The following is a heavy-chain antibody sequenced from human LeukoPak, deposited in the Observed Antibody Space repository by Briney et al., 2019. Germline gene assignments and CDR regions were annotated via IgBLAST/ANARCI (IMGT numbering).Heavy chain of an antibody. CDR2: INAGNGNT. CDR3: ARSGKDGYYYDSSGYYSLDY. J-gene: IGHJ4*02. D-gene: IGHD3-22*01. CDR1: GYTFTGYY. V-gene: IGHV1-3*01. Sequence: ASVKASCKASGYTFTGYYMHWVRQAPGQRLEWIGWINAGNGNTKYSQKFQGRVTITRDTSASTAYMELSSLRSEDTAVYYCARSGKDGYYYDSSGYYSLDYWGQGTLVTVSS.